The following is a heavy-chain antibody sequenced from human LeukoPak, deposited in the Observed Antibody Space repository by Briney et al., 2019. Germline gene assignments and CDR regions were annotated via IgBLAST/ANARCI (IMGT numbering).Heavy chain of an antibody. Sequence: ASAKVSCKASGYTLTGYYIHWVRQAPGQGLEWMGWINPNNGGTNYAQKFQGRVTMTRDTSITTTYMDLSRLRSDDTAVYYCARALSSGSYYEVDYWGQGTLVTVSS. D-gene: IGHD1-26*01. CDR1: GYTLTGYY. J-gene: IGHJ4*02. V-gene: IGHV1-2*02. CDR2: INPNNGGT. CDR3: ARALSSGSYYEVDY.